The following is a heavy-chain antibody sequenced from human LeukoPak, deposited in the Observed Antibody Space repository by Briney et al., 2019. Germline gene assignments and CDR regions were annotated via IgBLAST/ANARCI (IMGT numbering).Heavy chain of an antibody. D-gene: IGHD6-19*01. V-gene: IGHV3-11*01. Sequence: YYWNWIRQAPGKGLEWVSYISSSGSTIYYADSVKGRFTISRDNAKNSLYLQMSSLRAEDTAVSYCAMDSIAVAATYDYWGQGTLVTVSS. CDR1: YY. J-gene: IGHJ4*02. CDR2: ISSSGSTI. CDR3: AMDSIAVAATYDY.